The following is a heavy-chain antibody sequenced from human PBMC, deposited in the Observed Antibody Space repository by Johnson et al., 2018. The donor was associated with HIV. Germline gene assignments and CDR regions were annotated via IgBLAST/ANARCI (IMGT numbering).Heavy chain of an antibody. V-gene: IGHV3-9*01. CDR2: ISWNSGSI. CDR3: AKGYDSSGYQGNGAFDI. J-gene: IGHJ3*02. D-gene: IGHD3-22*01. CDR1: GFTFDDYA. Sequence: VQLVESGGGLVQPGRSLRLSCAASGFTFDDYAMHWVRQAPGKGLEWVSGISWNSGSIGYADSVKGRFTISRDNAKNSLYLQRTSLRAEDTALYYCAKGYDSSGYQGNGAFDIWGQGTMVTVSS.